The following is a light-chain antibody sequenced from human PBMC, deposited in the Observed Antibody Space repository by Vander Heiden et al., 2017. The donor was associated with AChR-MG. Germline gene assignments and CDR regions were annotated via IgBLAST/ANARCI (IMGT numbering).Light chain of an antibody. CDR2: WAA. J-gene: IGKJ2*02. V-gene: IGKV4-1*01. CDR1: QSVLCSSNNKSY. Sequence: DIVRTQSLDSLAVSLGELATIDCKSSQSVLCSSNNKSYLAWYQQKPGQPPTLLIYWAATRESGVPDRFSGSGSGTDFTLTISSLQAEDVAVYYCQQYYSTPRTFGQGTKLEIK. CDR3: QQYYSTPRT.